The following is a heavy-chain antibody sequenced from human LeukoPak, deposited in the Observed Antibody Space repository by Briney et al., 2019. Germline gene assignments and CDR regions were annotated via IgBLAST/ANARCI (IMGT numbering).Heavy chain of an antibody. V-gene: IGHV4-4*07. CDR2: IYTSGST. CDR3: ARDGYYDSSGYLQYYYYMDV. J-gene: IGHJ6*03. CDR1: GGSISSYY. D-gene: IGHD3-22*01. Sequence: SSETLSLTCTVSGGSISSYYWSWIRQPAGKGLEWIGRIYTSGSTNYNPSLKSRVTISVDTSKNQFSLKLSSVTAADTAVYYCARDGYYDSSGYLQYYYYMDVWGKGTTVTVSS.